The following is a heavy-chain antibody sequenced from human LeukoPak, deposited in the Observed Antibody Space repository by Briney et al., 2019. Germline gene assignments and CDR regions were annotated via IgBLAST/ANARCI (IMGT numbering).Heavy chain of an antibody. CDR2: ITPYNGHT. J-gene: IGHJ4*02. CDR3: ARDYDFWSGYYRTLPLTY. V-gene: IGHV1-18*01. Sequence: ASVKVSCKASGYTFSRYGINWVRQAPGQGLEWMGWITPYNGHTNYAQKLQGRLTMTTDTSTSTAYMELRGLESDDTAVYYCARDYDFWSGYYRTLPLTYWGQGTLVTVSS. CDR1: GYTFSRYG. D-gene: IGHD3-3*01.